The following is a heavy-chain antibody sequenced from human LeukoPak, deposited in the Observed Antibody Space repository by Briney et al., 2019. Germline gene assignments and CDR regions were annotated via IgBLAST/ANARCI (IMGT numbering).Heavy chain of an antibody. CDR1: GFTVSSNY. Sequence: PGGSLRLSCAASGFTVSSNYMSWVRQAPGKGPEWVSVIYSGGSTYYADSVKGRFTISRDNSKNTLYLQMNSLRAEDTAVYYCASYDFPGEYYCYYGMDVWGQGTTVTVSS. V-gene: IGHV3-53*01. J-gene: IGHJ6*02. CDR2: IYSGGST. CDR3: ASYDFPGEYYCYYGMDV. D-gene: IGHD3-3*01.